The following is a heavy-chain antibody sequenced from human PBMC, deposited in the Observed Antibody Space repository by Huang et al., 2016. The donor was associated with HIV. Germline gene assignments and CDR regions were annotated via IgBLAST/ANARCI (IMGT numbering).Heavy chain of an antibody. Sequence: QVQLQQWGAGLLKPSETLSLTCAAYGGSFSRHNLNWIRQSPGKGLDWIGQITHVGNANYNPSLESRVNMSVNTSKIQFSLELTSVTGADTAMYYCARGVMISFGGPFDPWGQGTLVTVSS. CDR2: ITHVGNA. D-gene: IGHD3-16*01. CDR3: ARGVMISFGGPFDP. V-gene: IGHV4-34*01. CDR1: GGSFSRHN. J-gene: IGHJ5*02.